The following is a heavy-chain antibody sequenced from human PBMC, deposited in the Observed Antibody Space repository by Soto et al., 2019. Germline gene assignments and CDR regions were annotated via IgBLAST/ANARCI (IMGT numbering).Heavy chain of an antibody. Sequence: GGSLRLSCAASGFTFSSCWMSWVRQAPGKGLEWVANIKQDGSEKYYVDSVKGRFTISRDNAKNSLYLQMNSLRAEDTAVYYCAREGLIAAAGTKGTYYYYYYGMDVWGQGTTVTASS. CDR3: AREGLIAAAGTKGTYYYYYYGMDV. D-gene: IGHD6-13*01. V-gene: IGHV3-7*03. CDR2: IKQDGSEK. CDR1: GFTFSSCW. J-gene: IGHJ6*02.